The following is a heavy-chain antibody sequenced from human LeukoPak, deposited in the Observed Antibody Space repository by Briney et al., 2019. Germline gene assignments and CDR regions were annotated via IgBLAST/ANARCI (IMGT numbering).Heavy chain of an antibody. Sequence: SETLSLTCAVYGGSFSGYYWSWIRQPPGKGLEWIGEINHSGGTNYNPSLKSRVTISVDTSKNQFSLKLSSVTAADTAVYYCATNVEDSSGWSYNWFDPWGQGTLVTVSS. CDR2: INHSGGT. CDR3: ATNVEDSSGWSYNWFDP. D-gene: IGHD6-19*01. V-gene: IGHV4-34*01. CDR1: GGSFSGYY. J-gene: IGHJ5*02.